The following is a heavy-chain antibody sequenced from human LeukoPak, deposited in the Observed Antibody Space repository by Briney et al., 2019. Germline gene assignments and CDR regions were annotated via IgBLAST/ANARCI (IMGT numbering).Heavy chain of an antibody. CDR1: GYTFTGYY. V-gene: IGHV1-69*06. CDR2: IIPIFGTA. CDR3: ARVTTGYSSSWYGLDY. D-gene: IGHD6-13*01. Sequence: GASVKVSCKASGYTFTGYYMHWVRQAPGQGLEWMGGIIPIFGTANYAQKFQGRVTITADKSTSTAYMELSSLRSEDTAVYYCARVTTGYSSSWYGLDYWGQGTLVTVSS. J-gene: IGHJ4*02.